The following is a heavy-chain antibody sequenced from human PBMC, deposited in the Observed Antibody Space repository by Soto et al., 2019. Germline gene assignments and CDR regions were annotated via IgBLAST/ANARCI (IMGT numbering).Heavy chain of an antibody. D-gene: IGHD1-26*01. V-gene: IGHV4-39*01. CDR3: AYTSGSYDAFDI. J-gene: IGHJ3*02. CDR2: IYYSGST. CDR1: GGSISSSSYY. Sequence: SQTLSLTCTVSGGSISSSSYYWGWIRQPPGKGLEWIGSIYYSGSTYYNPSLKSRVTISVDTPKNQFSLKLSSVTAADTAVYYCAYTSGSYDAFDIWGQGTMVTVSS.